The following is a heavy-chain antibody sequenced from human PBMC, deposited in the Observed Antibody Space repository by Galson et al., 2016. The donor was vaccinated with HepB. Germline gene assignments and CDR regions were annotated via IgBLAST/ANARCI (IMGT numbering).Heavy chain of an antibody. J-gene: IGHJ3*01. Sequence: SLRLSCAASGFSFRSHAMSWLRQAPGKGPEWVAPISATGGSTYYAESVKGRFTVSRDNSKNVLFLEMNSLRDDDTAVYYCAKVRGEGSFYDACDSWGRGTMVIVSS. D-gene: IGHD3-10*01. V-gene: IGHV3-23*01. CDR2: ISATGGST. CDR3: AKVRGEGSFYDACDS. CDR1: GFSFRSHA.